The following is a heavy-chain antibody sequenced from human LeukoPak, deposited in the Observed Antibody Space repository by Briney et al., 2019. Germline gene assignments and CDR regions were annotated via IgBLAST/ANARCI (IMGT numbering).Heavy chain of an antibody. D-gene: IGHD6-13*01. J-gene: IGHJ4*02. CDR1: GFTLSNYA. CDR2: ISYDGSKR. CDR3: VSGAAGRFDY. V-gene: IGHV3-30-3*01. Sequence: GGSLRLSCAAPGFTLSNYAMHWVRQAPGKGLEWVAVISYDGSKRYYADSVKGRFTISRDNSNNTLYLQMNSLRTEDTAVYYCVSGAAGRFDYWGQGTLVTVSS.